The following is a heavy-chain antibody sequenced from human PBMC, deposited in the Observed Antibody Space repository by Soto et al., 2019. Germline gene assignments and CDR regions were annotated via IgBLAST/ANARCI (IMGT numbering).Heavy chain of an antibody. D-gene: IGHD3-9*01. CDR1: GYTFTSYD. J-gene: IGHJ6*03. V-gene: IGHV1-8*01. Sequence: ASVKVSCKASGYTFTSYDINWVRQVTGQGLEWMGWMNPNSGNTGYAQKFQGRVTMTRNTSISTAYMELSSLRSEDTAVYYCARVDDILTGNYYYYMDVWGKGTTVTVSS. CDR3: ARVDDILTGNYYYYMDV. CDR2: MNPNSGNT.